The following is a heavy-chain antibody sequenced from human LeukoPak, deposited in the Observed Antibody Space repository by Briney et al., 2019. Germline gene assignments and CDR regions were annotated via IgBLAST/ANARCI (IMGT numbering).Heavy chain of an antibody. CDR1: GRPISIRGYY. J-gene: IGHJ5*02. CDR2: SYHRGST. CDR3: ARVVIRENWFDP. Sequence: SLPCSLSGRPISIRGYYGPWIRQPPAKGVEVMGYSYHRGSTYYTPSLKSRVTISVDRSKNKFPLKLSFLTAADTAVYYCARVVIRENWFDPGGQGNLVTVSS. V-gene: IGHV4-30-2*01. D-gene: IGHD3-22*01.